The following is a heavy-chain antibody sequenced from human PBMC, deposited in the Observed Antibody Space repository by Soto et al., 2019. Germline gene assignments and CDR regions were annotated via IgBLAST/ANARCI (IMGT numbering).Heavy chain of an antibody. Sequence: EVQLVESGGVVVQPGGSLRLSCAASGFTFDDYTMHWVRQAPGKGLEWVSLISWDGGSTYYADSVKGRFTISRDNSKNSLYLQMNSLSTEDTALYYCAKDSIAAAGTSALGYWGQGTLVTVSS. CDR1: GFTFDDYT. CDR2: ISWDGGST. D-gene: IGHD6-13*01. CDR3: AKDSIAAAGTSALGY. J-gene: IGHJ4*02. V-gene: IGHV3-43*01.